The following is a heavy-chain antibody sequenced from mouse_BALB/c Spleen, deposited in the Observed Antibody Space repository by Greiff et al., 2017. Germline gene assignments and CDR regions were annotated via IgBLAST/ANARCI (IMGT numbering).Heavy chain of an antibody. CDR3: ARCDGYYVYYFDY. CDR2: ISSGGGST. D-gene: IGHD2-3*01. V-gene: IGHV5-12-1*01. J-gene: IGHJ2*01. Sequence: DVQLVESGGGLVKPGGSLKLSCAASGFAFSSYDMSWVRQTPEKRLEWVAYISSGGGSTYYPDTVKGRFTISRDNAKNTLYLQMSSLKSEDTAMYYCARCDGYYVYYFDYWGQGTTLTVSS. CDR1: GFAFSSYD.